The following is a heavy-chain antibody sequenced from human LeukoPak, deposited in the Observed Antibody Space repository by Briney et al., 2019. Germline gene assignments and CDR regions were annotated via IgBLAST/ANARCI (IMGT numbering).Heavy chain of an antibody. V-gene: IGHV1-2*02. CDR3: ARSAGGDYLSYYGMDV. CDR1: GYTFTGYY. Sequence: ASVKVSCKASGYTFTGYYMHWVRQAPGQGLEWMGWINPNSGGTNYAQKFQGRVTMTRDTSISTAYMELSRLTSDDTAVYYCARSAGGDYLSYYGMDVWGQGTTVTVSS. J-gene: IGHJ6*02. CDR2: INPNSGGT. D-gene: IGHD4-17*01.